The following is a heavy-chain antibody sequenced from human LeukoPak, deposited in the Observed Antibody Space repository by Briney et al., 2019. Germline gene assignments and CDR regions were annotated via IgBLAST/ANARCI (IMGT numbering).Heavy chain of an antibody. CDR3: ARAPGAVIRYFDY. J-gene: IGHJ4*02. CDR2: ISSSGSII. Sequence: GGSLRLSCAASGFTFSSYGMHWVRQAPGKGLEWVSHISSSGSIIYYADSVKGRFTISRDNARSSLYLQIHSLRAEDTAIYYCARAPGAVIRYFDYWGQGTLVTVSS. CDR1: GFTFSSYG. D-gene: IGHD2-21*01. V-gene: IGHV3-48*04.